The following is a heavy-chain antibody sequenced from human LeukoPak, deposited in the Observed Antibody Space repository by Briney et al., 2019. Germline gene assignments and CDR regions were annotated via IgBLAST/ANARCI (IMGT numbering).Heavy chain of an antibody. V-gene: IGHV4-59*01. J-gene: IGHJ4*02. CDR3: ARGRAIAARDY. CDR2: IYYSGNT. D-gene: IGHD6-6*01. Sequence: PSETLSLTCTVSGGSISSYYWSWIRQPPGKGLEWIGYIYYSGNTSYNPSLKTRVTISVDTSKNQFSLKLTSVTAADTAFYYCARGRAIAARDYWGQGTLVTVPS. CDR1: GGSISSYY.